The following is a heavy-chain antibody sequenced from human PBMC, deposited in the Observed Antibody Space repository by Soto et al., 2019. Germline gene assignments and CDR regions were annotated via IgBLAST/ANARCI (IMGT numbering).Heavy chain of an antibody. CDR2: INHSGIT. J-gene: IGHJ4*02. CDR3: VRGPYNYNSRYFDY. CDR1: GGSFSGYF. Sequence: SETLSLTCTVSGGSFSGYFWTWIRQPPGKGLEWLAEINHSGITNYNPSVESRVSMSVDTSKNQFSLRLYSVTAADTAVYYCVRGPYNYNSRYFDYWGQGTLVTVS. D-gene: IGHD1-1*01. V-gene: IGHV4-34*01.